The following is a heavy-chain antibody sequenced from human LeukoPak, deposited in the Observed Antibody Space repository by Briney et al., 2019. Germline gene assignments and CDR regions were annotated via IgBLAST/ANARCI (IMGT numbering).Heavy chain of an antibody. V-gene: IGHV3-21*01. CDR3: ASSDSGWYEDFDY. D-gene: IGHD6-19*01. J-gene: IGHJ4*02. CDR1: GFTFSSYS. CDR2: ISSSSSYI. Sequence: GGSLRLSCAASGFTFSSYSMNWVRQAPGKGLEWVSSISSSSSYIYYADSVKGRFTISRDNAKNSLYLQMYSLRAEDTAVYYCASSDSGWYEDFDYWGQGTLVTVSS.